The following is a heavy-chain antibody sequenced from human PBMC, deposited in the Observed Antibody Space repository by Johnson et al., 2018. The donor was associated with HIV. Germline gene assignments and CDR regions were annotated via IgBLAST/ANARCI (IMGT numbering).Heavy chain of an antibody. V-gene: IGHV3-30*02. J-gene: IGHJ3*01. CDR3: AKEMDYFNSGNHFVAFHV. CDR1: GFTVSSNY. Sequence: QVQLVESGGGLVQPGGSLRLSCAASGFTVSSNYMSWVRQAPGKGLEWVAFIRSDGSNKSYADSVRGRFTISSDNSKNTLSLQMNTLRAEDTAVYYCAKEMDYFNSGNHFVAFHVWGQGTLVTVAS. D-gene: IGHD3-10*01. CDR2: IRSDGSNK.